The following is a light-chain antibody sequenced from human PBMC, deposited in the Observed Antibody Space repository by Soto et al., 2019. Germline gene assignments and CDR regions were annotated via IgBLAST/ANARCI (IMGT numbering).Light chain of an antibody. Sequence: QSALTQPASVSGSPGQSITFSCTGTSSDVGGYNFVSLYQHHPGKAPKLIIYEVSNRPSGVSNRFSASKSGNTASLTISGLQAEDEADYYCSSYTNSSTHVGFGGGTKLTVL. J-gene: IGLJ2*01. CDR3: SSYTNSSTHVG. CDR2: EVS. CDR1: SSDVGGYNF. V-gene: IGLV2-14*01.